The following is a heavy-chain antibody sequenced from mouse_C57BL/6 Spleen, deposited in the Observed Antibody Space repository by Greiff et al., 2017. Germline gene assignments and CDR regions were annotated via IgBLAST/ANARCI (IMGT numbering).Heavy chain of an antibody. D-gene: IGHD2-2*01. CDR2: IYPGDGDT. CDR1: GYAFSSSW. J-gene: IGHJ2*01. CDR3: AVWLRRGFDY. V-gene: IGHV1-82*01. Sequence: VQLQQSGPELVKPGASVKISCKASGYAFSSSWMNWVKQRPGKGLEWIGRIYPGDGDTNYNGKFKGKATLTADKSSSTAYMQLSSLTSEDSAVYFCAVWLRRGFDYWGQGTTLTVSS.